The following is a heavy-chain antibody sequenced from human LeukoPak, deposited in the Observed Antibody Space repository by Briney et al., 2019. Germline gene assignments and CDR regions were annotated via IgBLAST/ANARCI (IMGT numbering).Heavy chain of an antibody. Sequence: GGSLRLSCAASGFTFSSYGMHWVRQAPGKGLEWVAVISYDGSNKYYADSVKGRFIISRDISKNTLYLQMNSLRAEDSALYYCARGGRGSAAVVAPRSFDIWGQGTMVTVSS. CDR2: ISYDGSNK. CDR1: GFTFSSYG. V-gene: IGHV3-30*03. CDR3: ARGGRGSAAVVAPRSFDI. D-gene: IGHD3-22*01. J-gene: IGHJ3*02.